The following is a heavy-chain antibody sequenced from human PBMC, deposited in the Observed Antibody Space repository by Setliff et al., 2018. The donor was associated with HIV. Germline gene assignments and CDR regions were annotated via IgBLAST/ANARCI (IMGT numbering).Heavy chain of an antibody. V-gene: IGHV1-69*13. Sequence: SVKVSCKASGGTINTFTITWVRQAPGHGLQWLGGIVPKFGTANYARKFRGRVRITADESTNTSYMELSSLTAEDTAVYYCATFRDVSSEAWGQGTLVTVSS. CDR3: ATFRDVSSEA. J-gene: IGHJ5*02. CDR1: GGTINTFT. D-gene: IGHD6-6*01. CDR2: IVPKFGTA.